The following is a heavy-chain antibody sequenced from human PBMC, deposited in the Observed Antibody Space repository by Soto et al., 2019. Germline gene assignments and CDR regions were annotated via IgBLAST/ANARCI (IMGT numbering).Heavy chain of an antibody. CDR3: ARDYEAAYDY. Sequence: GGSLRLSCAASGFTFSSYAMHWVRQAPGKGLEWVAVISYDGSNKYYADSVKGRFTISRDNSKNTLYLQMNSLRAEDTAVYYCARDYEAAYDYWGPGILVTVFS. CDR1: GFTFSSYA. J-gene: IGHJ4*02. D-gene: IGHD3-16*01. CDR2: ISYDGSNK. V-gene: IGHV3-30-3*01.